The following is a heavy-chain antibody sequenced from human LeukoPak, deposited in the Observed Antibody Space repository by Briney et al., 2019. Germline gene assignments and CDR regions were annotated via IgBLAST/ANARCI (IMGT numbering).Heavy chain of an antibody. CDR2: INHSGST. D-gene: IGHD5-12*01. CDR3: ARTIVATIEGGY. Sequence: SETLSLTCAVYGGSFSGYYWSWLRQPPGKGLEWIGEINHSGSTNYNPSLKSRVTISVDTSKNQLSLKLSSVTAADTAVYYCARTIVATIEGGYWGQGTLVTVSS. CDR1: GGSFSGYY. J-gene: IGHJ4*02. V-gene: IGHV4-34*01.